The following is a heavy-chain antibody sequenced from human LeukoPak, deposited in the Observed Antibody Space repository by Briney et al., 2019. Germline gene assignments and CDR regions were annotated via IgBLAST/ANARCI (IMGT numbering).Heavy chain of an antibody. J-gene: IGHJ4*02. V-gene: IGHV3-21*01. CDR1: GFAFSSYS. CDR3: ARGSSWSGDFDY. Sequence: GGSLRLSCAASGFAFSSYSMNWVRQAPGKGLEWVSSISSSSSYIYYADSVKGRFTISRDNAKNSLYLQMNSLRAEDTAVYYCARGSSWSGDFDYWGQGTLVTVSS. D-gene: IGHD6-13*01. CDR2: ISSSSSYI.